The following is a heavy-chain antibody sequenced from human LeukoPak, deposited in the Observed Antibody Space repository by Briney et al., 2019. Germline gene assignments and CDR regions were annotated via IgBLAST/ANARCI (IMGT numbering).Heavy chain of an antibody. CDR3: ARDDGSGSYNLDY. V-gene: IGHV3-66*01. D-gene: IGHD3-10*01. CDR1: GFTVSSNY. J-gene: IGHJ4*02. Sequence: GGSLRLSCAASGFTVSSNYMNWVRQAPGKGLEWVSVIYSGGSTYYADSVKGRFTISRDNSKNTLYLQMNSLRAEDTAVYYCARDDGSGSYNLDYWGQGTLVTVSS. CDR2: IYSGGST.